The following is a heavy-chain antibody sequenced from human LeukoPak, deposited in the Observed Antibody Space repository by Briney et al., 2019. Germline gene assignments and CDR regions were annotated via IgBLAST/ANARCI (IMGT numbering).Heavy chain of an antibody. D-gene: IGHD6-13*01. CDR3: AKDALTYSSSWYYFDY. CDR2: ISGSGGST. J-gene: IGHJ4*02. Sequence: GGSLRLSCAASGFTFSSYEMNWVRQAPGKGLEWVSAISGSGGSTHYADSVKGRFTISRDNSKNTLYLQMNSLRAEDTAVYYCAKDALTYSSSWYYFDYWGQGTLVTVSS. CDR1: GFTFSSYE. V-gene: IGHV3-23*01.